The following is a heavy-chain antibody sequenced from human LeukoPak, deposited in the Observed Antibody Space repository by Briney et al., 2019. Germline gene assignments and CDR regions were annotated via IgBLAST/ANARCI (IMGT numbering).Heavy chain of an antibody. CDR2: IYYSGST. CDR3: ASLVWFGECYFDY. D-gene: IGHD3-10*01. V-gene: IGHV4-59*08. CDR1: GGSISSYY. Sequence: SETLSLTCTVSGGSISSYYWSWIRQPPGKGLEWIGYIYYSGSTNYNPSLKSRVTISVDTSKNQFSLKLSSVTAADTAVYYCASLVWFGECYFDYWGQGTLVTVSS. J-gene: IGHJ4*02.